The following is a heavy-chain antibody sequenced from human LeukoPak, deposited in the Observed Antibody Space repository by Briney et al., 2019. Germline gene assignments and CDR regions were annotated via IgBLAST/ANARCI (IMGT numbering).Heavy chain of an antibody. CDR3: ARGGGGGVVYSSSWLPFDY. V-gene: IGHV4-61*08. CDR1: GGSISSSGYY. D-gene: IGHD6-13*01. J-gene: IGHJ4*02. Sequence: SETLSLTCTVSGGSISSSGYYWGWIRQPPGKGLEWIGYIYYSGSTNYNPSLKSRVTISVDTSKNQFSLKLISVTAADTAVYYCARGGGGGVVYSSSWLPFDYWGQGTLVTVSS. CDR2: IYYSGST.